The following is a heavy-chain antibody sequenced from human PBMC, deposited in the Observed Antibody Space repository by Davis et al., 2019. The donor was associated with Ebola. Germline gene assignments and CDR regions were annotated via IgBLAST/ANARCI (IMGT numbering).Heavy chain of an antibody. D-gene: IGHD2-21*01. V-gene: IGHV4-34*01. CDR3: ASGLGWTPFDY. Sequence: MPSETLSLTCTVSGGSISSYYWSWIRQPPGKGLEWIGEINHSGSTNYNPSLKSRVTISVDTSKNQFSLKLSSVTAADTAVYYCASGLGWTPFDYWGQGTLVTVSS. CDR1: GGSISSYY. J-gene: IGHJ4*02. CDR2: INHSGST.